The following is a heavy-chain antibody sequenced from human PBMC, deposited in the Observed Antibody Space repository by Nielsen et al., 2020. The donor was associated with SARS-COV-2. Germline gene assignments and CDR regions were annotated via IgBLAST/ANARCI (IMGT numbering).Heavy chain of an antibody. CDR2: IWGSGRNT. CDR1: GFTFSSYA. CDR3: AKDESYSYSSSWIDY. J-gene: IGHJ4*02. Sequence: GESLKISCVASGFTFSSYAMTWVRQAPGKGLEWVSGIWGSGRNTYYAGSVKGRFTISRDNSKNTLYLQMNSLRAEDTAVYYCAKDESYSYSSSWIDYWGQGTLVTVSS. D-gene: IGHD6-13*01. V-gene: IGHV3-23*01.